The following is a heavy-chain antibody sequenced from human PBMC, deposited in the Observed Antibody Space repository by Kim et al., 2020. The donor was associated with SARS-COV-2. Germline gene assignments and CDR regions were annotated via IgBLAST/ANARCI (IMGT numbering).Heavy chain of an antibody. J-gene: IGHJ1*01. V-gene: IGHV3-74*01. Sequence: VKGRFTISRDNAKNTLYLKMNCLRREDTAVYYCARAGEYDISGYDGFLHVWGQGALVTGSS. CDR3: ARAGEYDISGYDGFLHV. D-gene: IGHD3-22*01.